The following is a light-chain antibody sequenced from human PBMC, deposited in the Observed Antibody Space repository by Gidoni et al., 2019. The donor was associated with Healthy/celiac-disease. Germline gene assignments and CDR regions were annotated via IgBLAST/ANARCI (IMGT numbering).Light chain of an antibody. V-gene: IGKV1-12*01. Sequence: DIQMHQSPSSVSASVGDRATTTSRASQGISSWLAWYQQKQGKAPKLLIYDDPSLQRGVPSGFCGSGAGRDFILTISSLQPEDYSTDYCQQANSFRPLTFGGGTKVEIK. CDR1: QGISSW. CDR3: QQANSFRPLT. J-gene: IGKJ4*01. CDR2: DDP.